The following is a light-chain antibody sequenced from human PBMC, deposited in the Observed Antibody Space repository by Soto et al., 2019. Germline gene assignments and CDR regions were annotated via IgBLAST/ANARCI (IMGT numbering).Light chain of an antibody. CDR2: GTN. CDR1: SSNIGINT. Sequence: QSVVTQPPSASGTPGQRVTISCSGSSSNIGINTVNWYQQLPGTAPKLLIYGTNQRPSGVPDRFSGSKYGTSGSLAISGLQSEDEAYYYCAAWDDGLNGSVFGGGTKLTV. CDR3: AAWDDGLNGSV. V-gene: IGLV1-44*01. J-gene: IGLJ3*02.